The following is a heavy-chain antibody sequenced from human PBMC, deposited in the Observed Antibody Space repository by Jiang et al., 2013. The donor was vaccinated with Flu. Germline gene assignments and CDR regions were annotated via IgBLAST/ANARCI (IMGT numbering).Heavy chain of an antibody. CDR3: AREPLPGYSSGWYPILGPFDY. D-gene: IGHD6-19*01. CDR2: ISAYNGNT. Sequence: SVKVSCKASGYTLPAMVSAGCDRPLDKGLEWMGWISAYNGNTNYAQKLQGRVTMTTDTSTSTAYMELRSLRSDDTAVYYCAREPLPGYSSGWYPILGPFDYWGQGTLVTVSS. CDR1: GYTLPAMV. V-gene: IGHV1-18*01. J-gene: IGHJ4*02.